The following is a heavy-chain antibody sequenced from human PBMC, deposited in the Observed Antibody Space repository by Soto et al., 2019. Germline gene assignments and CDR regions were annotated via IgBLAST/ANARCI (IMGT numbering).Heavy chain of an antibody. CDR1: GCSISSSDFY. Sequence: PLETLSLTCTFSGCSISSSDFYWGWLRQTPGKGLEFIGSMYYSGTTYYNPSLKSRVTISVDTSKNQFTLKLISVTAADTAVYYCAVVDSTGNWFDPWGEGALVTVSS. J-gene: IGHJ5*02. V-gene: IGHV4-39*01. D-gene: IGHD6-25*01. CDR3: AVVDSTGNWFDP. CDR2: MYYSGTT.